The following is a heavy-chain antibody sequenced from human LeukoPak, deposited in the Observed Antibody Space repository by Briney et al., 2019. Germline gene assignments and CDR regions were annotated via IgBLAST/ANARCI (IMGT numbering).Heavy chain of an antibody. CDR1: GFTFDDYG. CDR2: INWNGGST. D-gene: IGHD2-2*02. Sequence: GGSLRLYCAASGFTFDDYGMSWVRQAPGKGLEWVSGINWNGGSTGYADSVKGRFTISRDNAKNSLYLQMNSLRAEDTALYYCAREQYQLLYGYYYMDVWGKGTTVTVSS. J-gene: IGHJ6*03. CDR3: AREQYQLLYGYYYMDV. V-gene: IGHV3-20*04.